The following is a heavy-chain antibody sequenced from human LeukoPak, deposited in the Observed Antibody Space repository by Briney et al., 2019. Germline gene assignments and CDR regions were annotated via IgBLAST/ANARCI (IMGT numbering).Heavy chain of an antibody. V-gene: IGHV1-18*01. CDR2: ISAYNGNT. CDR1: GYTFTSYG. Sequence: ASVKVSCKASGYTFTSYGISWVRQAPGQGLEWMGWISAYNGNTNYAQKLQGRVTMTTDTSTSTAYMELRSLRFDDTAVYYCARDGSSVAVAGTALVHYYGMDVWGQGTTVTVSS. J-gene: IGHJ6*02. CDR3: ARDGSSVAVAGTALVHYYGMDV. D-gene: IGHD6-19*01.